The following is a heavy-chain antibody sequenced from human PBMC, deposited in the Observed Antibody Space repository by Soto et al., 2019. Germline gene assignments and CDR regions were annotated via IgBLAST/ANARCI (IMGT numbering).Heavy chain of an antibody. J-gene: IGHJ4*02. CDR2: IYYSGST. V-gene: IGHV4-39*01. Sequence: QLQLQESGPGLVKPSETLSLTCTVSGGSISSSSYYWGWIRQPPGKGLEWIGSIYYSGSTYYNPSLKSRVTISVDTSKNQFSMKLSSVTAADTAVYYCARHFEVTGRVGLDYWGQGTLVTVSS. D-gene: IGHD2-21*02. CDR1: GGSISSSSYY. CDR3: ARHFEVTGRVGLDY.